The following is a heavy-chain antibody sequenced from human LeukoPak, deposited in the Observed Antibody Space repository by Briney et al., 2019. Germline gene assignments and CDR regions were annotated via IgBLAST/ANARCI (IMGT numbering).Heavy chain of an antibody. Sequence: SVRVSCKASGGTFSSYAISWVRQAPGQGLEWMGGIIPIFGTANYAQKFQGRVTITADESTSTAYMELSSLRSEDTAVYYCARGGRGSYSEDYWGQGTLVTVSS. CDR2: IIPIFGTA. CDR1: GGTFSSYA. CDR3: ARGGRGSYSEDY. D-gene: IGHD1-26*01. J-gene: IGHJ4*02. V-gene: IGHV1-69*13.